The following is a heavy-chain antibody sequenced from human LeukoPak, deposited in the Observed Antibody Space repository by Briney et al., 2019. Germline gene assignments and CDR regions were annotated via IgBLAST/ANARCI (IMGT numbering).Heavy chain of an antibody. J-gene: IGHJ4*02. V-gene: IGHV4-59*01. D-gene: IGHD5-18*01. CDR3: ARFSRTKNTAMTRYFDY. CDR2: IYYSGST. Sequence: PSETLSLTCTVSGGSISSYYWSWIRQPPGKGLEWIGYIYYSGSTNYNPSLKSRVTISVDTSKNQFSLKLRSVTAADTAVYYCARFSRTKNTAMTRYFDYWGQGSLVTVSS. CDR1: GGSISSYY.